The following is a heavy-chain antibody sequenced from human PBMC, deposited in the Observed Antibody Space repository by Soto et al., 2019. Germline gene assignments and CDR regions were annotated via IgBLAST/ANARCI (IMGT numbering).Heavy chain of an antibody. CDR1: GFTFSYYS. V-gene: IGHV3-21*01. Sequence: PGGSLRLSCAASGFTFSYYSMTWVRQSPGRGLEWVSSISSSTTYISYADSVRGRFTISRDNAKNSLYLQMSSLRADDTAVYYCARDPVGVDSTFFIDSWGQGTLVTGSS. J-gene: IGHJ4*02. CDR3: ARDPVGVDSTFFIDS. CDR2: ISSSTTYI. D-gene: IGHD2-21*01.